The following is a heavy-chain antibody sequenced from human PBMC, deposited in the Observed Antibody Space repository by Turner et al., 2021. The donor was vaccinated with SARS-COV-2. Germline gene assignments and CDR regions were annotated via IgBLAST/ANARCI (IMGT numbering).Heavy chain of an antibody. CDR3: AILSGYYDSSGYLLGDY. CDR1: GFIVSYNY. J-gene: IGHJ4*02. Sequence: EVQLVETGGGLIQPGGSLRLSCAVSGFIVSYNYVSWVRQAPGKGLEGVSVIYSGGTTYYADSVKGRFTISRDSSKNTLSLQMNSLRVEDTAVYYCAILSGYYDSSGYLLGDYWGQGTLVTVSS. D-gene: IGHD3-22*01. CDR2: IYSGGTT. V-gene: IGHV3-53*02.